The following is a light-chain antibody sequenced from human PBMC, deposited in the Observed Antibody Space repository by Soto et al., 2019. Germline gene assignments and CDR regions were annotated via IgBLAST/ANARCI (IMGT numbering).Light chain of an antibody. CDR3: QHTRT. CDR1: QNINNW. V-gene: IGKV1-5*01. CDR2: DAS. J-gene: IGKJ1*01. Sequence: DFPMTQPPSTLSASVGDRVTITCRASQNINNWVAWYQQKPGKAPKFLIYDASTLQRGVPSRFSGSGFGTEFSLTISSLQPDDFGSYYCQHTRTFGQGTKVEIK.